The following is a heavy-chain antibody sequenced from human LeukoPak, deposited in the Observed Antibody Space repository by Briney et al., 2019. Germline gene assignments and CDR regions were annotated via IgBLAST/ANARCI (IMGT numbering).Heavy chain of an antibody. V-gene: IGHV4-34*01. D-gene: IGHD6-6*01. CDR2: INHSGST. J-gene: IGHJ2*01. CDR3: ARDASSSYWYFDL. CDR1: GGSFSGYY. Sequence: PSETLSLTCAVCGGSFSGYYWSWIRQPPGKGLEWIGEINHSGSTNYNPSLKSRVTISVDTSKNQFSLKLSSVTAADTAVYYCARDASSSYWYFDLWGRGTLVTVSS.